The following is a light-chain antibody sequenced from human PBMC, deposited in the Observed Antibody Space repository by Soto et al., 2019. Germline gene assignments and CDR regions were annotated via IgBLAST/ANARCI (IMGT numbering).Light chain of an antibody. CDR1: SSDVGSYNL. V-gene: IGLV2-23*02. CDR2: EVS. CDR3: CSYAGSSYV. Sequence: QSVLTQPASVSGSPGQSITISCTGTSSDVGSYNLVSWYQQHPGKAPKLMIYEVSKRPSGVSNRFSGSKSGNTASLTISGPQAEDEADYYCCSYAGSSYVFGTGTKVTVL. J-gene: IGLJ1*01.